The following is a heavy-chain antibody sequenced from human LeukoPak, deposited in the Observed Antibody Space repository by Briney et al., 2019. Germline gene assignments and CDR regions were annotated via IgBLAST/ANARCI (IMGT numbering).Heavy chain of an antibody. D-gene: IGHD3-3*01. V-gene: IGHV4-4*07. CDR2: IYTSGST. Sequence: SETLSLTCTVSGGSISSYYWSWIRQPAGKGLEWIGRIYTSGSTNYNPSLKSRVTMSVDTSKNQFSLKLSSVTAADTAVYYCARDQYYDFWSGYYKGRNWFDPWGQGTLVTVSS. J-gene: IGHJ5*02. CDR1: GGSISSYY. CDR3: ARDQYYDFWSGYYKGRNWFDP.